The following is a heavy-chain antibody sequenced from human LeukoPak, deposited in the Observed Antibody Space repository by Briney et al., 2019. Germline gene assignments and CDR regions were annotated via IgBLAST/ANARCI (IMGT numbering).Heavy chain of an antibody. D-gene: IGHD1-26*01. CDR3: ARVPKVGATTWNDY. CDR1: GFTFSSYA. V-gene: IGHV3-30-3*01. CDR2: ISYDGSNK. J-gene: IGHJ4*02. Sequence: PGRSLRLSCAASGFTFSSYAMHWVRQALGKGLEWVAVISYDGSNKYYAGSVKGRFTISRDNSKNTLYLQMNSLRAEDTAVYYCARVPKVGATTWNDYWGQGTLVTVSS.